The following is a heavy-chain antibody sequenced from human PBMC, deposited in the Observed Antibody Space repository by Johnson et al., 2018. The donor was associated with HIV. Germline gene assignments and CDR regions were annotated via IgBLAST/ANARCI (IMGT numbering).Heavy chain of an antibody. D-gene: IGHD5-12*01. CDR2: IKSKTDGGTT. Sequence: VQLVESGGGLIQPGGSLRLSCVASGFTVSSNYMNWVRQAPGKGLEWVGRIKSKTDGGTTDYAAPVKGRFTISRDDSKNTLYLQMNSLKTEDTAVYYCTTGLPGATYDAFDIWGQGTMVTVSS. CDR3: TTGLPGATYDAFDI. CDR1: GFTVSSNY. V-gene: IGHV3-15*01. J-gene: IGHJ3*02.